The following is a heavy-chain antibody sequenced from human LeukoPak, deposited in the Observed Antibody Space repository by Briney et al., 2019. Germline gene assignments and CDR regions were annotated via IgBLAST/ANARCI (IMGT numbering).Heavy chain of an antibody. CDR2: IRHDGSNK. Sequence: GGSLRLSCAASGFTFSSYGMHWVRQAPGKGLEWVAFIRHDGSNKYYADSVKGLFTISRDNSKNTLYMKMNSLRAEDTAVYYCARARLYSSSYIYYYYMDVWGKGTTVTVSS. J-gene: IGHJ6*03. D-gene: IGHD6-6*01. CDR1: GFTFSSYG. CDR3: ARARLYSSSYIYYYYMDV. V-gene: IGHV3-30*02.